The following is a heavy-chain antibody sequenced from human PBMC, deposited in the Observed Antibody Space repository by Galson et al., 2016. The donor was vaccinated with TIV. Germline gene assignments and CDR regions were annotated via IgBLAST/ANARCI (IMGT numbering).Heavy chain of an antibody. CDR1: GLAVTKNY. D-gene: IGHD1-1*01. Sequence: SLRLSCASSGLAVTKNYMTWVRQAPGKGLEWVSLISDKGTTFYSDAVRGRVTTSRDNSNNVLYLQMNSLGPEDTAVYYCARDRQLDAYYYYYYYGMDVWGQGTLVTVSS. CDR2: ISDKGTT. J-gene: IGHJ6*02. CDR3: ARDRQLDAYYYYYYYGMDV. V-gene: IGHV3-66*03.